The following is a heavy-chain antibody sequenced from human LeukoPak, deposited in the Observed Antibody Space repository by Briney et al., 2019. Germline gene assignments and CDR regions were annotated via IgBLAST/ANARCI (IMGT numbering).Heavy chain of an antibody. J-gene: IGHJ4*02. CDR1: GFTVSTNY. D-gene: IGHD4-23*01. V-gene: IGHV3-66*01. Sequence: GGSLRLSCAASGFTVSTNYMSWVRQAPGKGLEWVSIIYSGGRTHYADSVKGRFTISTDNSKNTLYLQMNSLRAEDTAVYYCTRAPYGGNSWWGQGTLVTVSS. CDR2: IYSGGRT. CDR3: TRAPYGGNSW.